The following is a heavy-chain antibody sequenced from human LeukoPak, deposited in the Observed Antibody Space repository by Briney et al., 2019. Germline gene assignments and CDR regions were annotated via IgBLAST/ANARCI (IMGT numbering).Heavy chain of an antibody. CDR2: IYPGDSDT. Sequence: GESLKISCKGSGYTFTTYWIGWVRQMPGKGLEWMGIIYPGDSDTRYSPSFQGQVTISADKSISTAYLQWSSLKASDTAMYYCASGYDSSGYYFDYWGQGTLVTVSS. J-gene: IGHJ4*02. CDR1: GYTFTTYW. CDR3: ASGYDSSGYYFDY. V-gene: IGHV5-51*01. D-gene: IGHD3-22*01.